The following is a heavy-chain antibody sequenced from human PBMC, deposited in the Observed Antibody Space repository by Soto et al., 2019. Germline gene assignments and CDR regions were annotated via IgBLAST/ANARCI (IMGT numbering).Heavy chain of an antibody. J-gene: IGHJ2*01. V-gene: IGHV3-48*02. D-gene: IGHD2-15*01. Sequence: GGSLRLSCAASGFTFSSYSMNWVRQAPGKGLEWVSYISSSSTIYYADSVKGRFTISRDNAKNSLYLQMNSLRDEDTAVYYCARESSVVHNWYFDLWGRGTLVTSPQ. CDR2: ISSSSTI. CDR1: GFTFSSYS. CDR3: ARESSVVHNWYFDL.